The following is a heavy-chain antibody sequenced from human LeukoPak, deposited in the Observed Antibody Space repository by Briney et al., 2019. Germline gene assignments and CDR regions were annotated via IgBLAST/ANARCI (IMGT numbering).Heavy chain of an antibody. CDR3: AREPTEYSGYDYDPYYYYGMGV. J-gene: IGHJ6*02. D-gene: IGHD5-12*01. V-gene: IGHV1-69*04. CDR1: GGTFSSYA. Sequence: SVKVSCKASGGTFSSYAISWVRQAPGQGLEWMGRIIPILGIANYAQKFQGRVTITADKSTSTAYMELSSLRSEDTAVYYCAREPTEYSGYDYDPYYYYGMGVWGQGTTVTVSS. CDR2: IIPILGIA.